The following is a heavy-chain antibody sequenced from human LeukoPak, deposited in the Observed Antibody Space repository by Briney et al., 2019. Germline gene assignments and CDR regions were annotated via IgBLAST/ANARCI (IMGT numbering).Heavy chain of an antibody. D-gene: IGHD3-10*01. CDR3: ARARYYGSGSYYLNFDY. J-gene: IGHJ4*02. CDR2: INPNSGGT. CDR1: GYTFTGYY. Sequence: ASVKVSCKASGYTFTGYYMHWVRQAPGQGLEWMGWINPNSGGTNYAQKFQGRVTMTRDTSISTAYMELSRLRSDGTAVYYCARARYYGSGSYYLNFDYWGQGTLVTVSS. V-gene: IGHV1-2*02.